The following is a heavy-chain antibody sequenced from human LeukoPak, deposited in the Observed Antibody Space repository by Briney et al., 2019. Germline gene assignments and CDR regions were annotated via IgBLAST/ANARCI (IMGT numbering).Heavy chain of an antibody. CDR1: GGSISSYY. CDR3: ARVGKYQLLFAYYYMDV. D-gene: IGHD2-2*01. CDR2: IYYSGST. Sequence: SETLSLTCTVSGGSISSYYWSWIRQPPGKGLEWIGYIYYSGSTNYNPSLKSRDTISVDTSKNQFSLKLSSVTAADTAVYYCARVGKYQLLFAYYYMDVWGKGTTVTVSS. V-gene: IGHV4-59*01. J-gene: IGHJ6*03.